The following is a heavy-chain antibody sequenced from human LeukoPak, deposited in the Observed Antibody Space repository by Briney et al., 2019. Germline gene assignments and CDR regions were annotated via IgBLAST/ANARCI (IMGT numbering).Heavy chain of an antibody. CDR3: AREGVAGTGLDF. V-gene: IGHV1-46*01. D-gene: IGHD6-13*01. J-gene: IGHJ4*02. CDR1: GYTFSMYN. CDR2: INPSGGT. Sequence: ASAKVSCKASGYTFSMYNMHWVRQAPGQGVEWMGIINPSGGTSYAQKLQGRITMTRDTSTSTLYMELSSLRSEDTAVYYCAREGVAGTGLDFWGQGTLVTVSS.